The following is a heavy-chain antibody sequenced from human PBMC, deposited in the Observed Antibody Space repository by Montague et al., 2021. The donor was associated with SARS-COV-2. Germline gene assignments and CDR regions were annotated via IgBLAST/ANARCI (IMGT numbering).Heavy chain of an antibody. V-gene: IGHV2-70*01. J-gene: IGHJ6*02. Sequence: PALVKPTQTLTLTCTFSGFSLSTSGMCVSWIRQPPGKALGWLALIDWDDDKYYSTSLKTRLTISKDTSKNQVVLTMTNMDPVDIATYYCARIVYDILTGSTYYGMDVWGQGTTVTVSS. CDR3: ARIVYDILTGSTYYGMDV. D-gene: IGHD3-9*01. CDR2: IDWDDDK. CDR1: GFSLSTSGMC.